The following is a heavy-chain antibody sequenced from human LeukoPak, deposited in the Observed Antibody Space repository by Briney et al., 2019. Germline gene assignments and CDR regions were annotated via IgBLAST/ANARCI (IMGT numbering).Heavy chain of an antibody. Sequence: PGGSLRLSCAASGFTFSSYAMSWVRQAPGKGLEWVSAISGSGGSTYYADSVKGRFTISRDNSKNTLYLQMNSLRAEDTAVYYCAKDPDEISYYDYVWGSYRYRYFDYWGQGTLVTVSS. V-gene: IGHV3-23*01. J-gene: IGHJ4*02. CDR1: GFTFSSYA. CDR2: ISGSGGST. CDR3: AKDPDEISYYDYVWGSYRYRYFDY. D-gene: IGHD3-16*02.